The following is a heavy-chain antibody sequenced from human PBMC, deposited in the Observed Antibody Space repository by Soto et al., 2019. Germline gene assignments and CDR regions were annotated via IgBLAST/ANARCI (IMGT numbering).Heavy chain of an antibody. CDR3: ARDADYGGSRGGMDV. D-gene: IGHD4-17*01. V-gene: IGHV4-31*03. CDR2: IYYSGST. J-gene: IGHJ6*02. CDR1: GGSVTNANYF. Sequence: QVRLEESGPGLVKPSETRSLICSVSGGSVTNANYFWNWIRHHPENGLEWIGYIYYSGSTRYNPSLKTRATRSIDTTKDQFSLRMNSVTVADTAVYFCARDADYGGSRGGMDVWGRGTTVTV.